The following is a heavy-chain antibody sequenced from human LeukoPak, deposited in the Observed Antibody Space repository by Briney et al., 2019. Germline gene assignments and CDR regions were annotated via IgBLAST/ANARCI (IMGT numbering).Heavy chain of an antibody. CDR3: ASGGDGEAFDY. D-gene: IGHD5-24*01. V-gene: IGHV4-59*01. CDR2: IYYSGST. Sequence: PSETLSLTCTVSGGSISSYYWSWTRQPPGKRLEWIGYIYYSGSTNYNPSLKSRVTISVDTSKNQFSLKLSSVTAADTAVYYCASGGDGEAFDYWGQGTLVTVSS. CDR1: GGSISSYY. J-gene: IGHJ4*02.